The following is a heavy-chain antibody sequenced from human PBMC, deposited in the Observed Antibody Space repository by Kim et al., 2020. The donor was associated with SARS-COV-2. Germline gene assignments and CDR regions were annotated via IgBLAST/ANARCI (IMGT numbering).Heavy chain of an antibody. CDR2: ISYDGSNK. CDR1: GFTFSSYG. CDR3: ARDISSGYYYYYGMDV. Sequence: GGSLRLSCAASGFTFSSYGMHWVRQAPGKGLEWVAVISYDGSNKYYADSVKGRFTISRDNSKNTLYLQMNSLRAEDTAVYYCARDISSGYYYYYGMDVWGQGTTVTVSS. D-gene: IGHD6-19*01. V-gene: IGHV3-33*05. J-gene: IGHJ6*02.